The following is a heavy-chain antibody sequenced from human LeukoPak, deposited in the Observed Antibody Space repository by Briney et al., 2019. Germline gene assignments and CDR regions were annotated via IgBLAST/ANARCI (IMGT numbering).Heavy chain of an antibody. D-gene: IGHD3-10*01. CDR3: ARQRITMVRGVMLSWFDP. J-gene: IGHJ5*02. V-gene: IGHV4-39*01. CDR1: GDSISRNIYY. CDR2: IYYSGST. Sequence: SETLSLTCTVSGDSISRNIYYWGWIRQPPGKGLEWIGRIYYSGSTYYNPSLKSRVTISVDTSKNQFSLKLSSVTAADTAVYYCARQRITMVRGVMLSWFDPWGQGTLVTVSS.